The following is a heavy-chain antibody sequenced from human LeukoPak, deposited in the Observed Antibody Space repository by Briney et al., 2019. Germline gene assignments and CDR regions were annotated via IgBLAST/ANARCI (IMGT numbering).Heavy chain of an antibody. J-gene: IGHJ6*03. CDR2: ISSSSSTI. Sequence: GGSLRLSCAASGFTFSSYSMNWVRQAPGKGLEWVSYISSSSSTIYYADSVKGRFTISRDNAKNSLYLQMNSLKTEDTAVYYCTTDGPYGSGSYYNLYYYYYYMDVWGKGTTVTISS. D-gene: IGHD3-10*01. V-gene: IGHV3-48*01. CDR3: TTDGPYGSGSYYNLYYYYYYMDV. CDR1: GFTFSSYS.